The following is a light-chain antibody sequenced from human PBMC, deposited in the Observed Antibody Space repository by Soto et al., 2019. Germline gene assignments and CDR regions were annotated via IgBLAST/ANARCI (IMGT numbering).Light chain of an antibody. CDR2: GAS. CDR3: QQYGRSPFT. Sequence: EIVLTQSPGTLSLSPGERATLSCRASQSVSSNNLAWYQQRPGQAPRVVIYGASTRATGIPERFSGSGSGTDFTLTISNLEPEDFAVYYCQQYGRSPFTFGPGTKVDIK. V-gene: IGKV3-20*01. CDR1: QSVSSNN. J-gene: IGKJ3*01.